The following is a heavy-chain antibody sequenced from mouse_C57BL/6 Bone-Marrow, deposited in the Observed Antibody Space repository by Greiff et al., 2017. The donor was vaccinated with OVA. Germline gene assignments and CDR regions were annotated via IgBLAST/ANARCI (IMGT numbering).Heavy chain of an antibody. Sequence: VQLQQPGAELVKPGASVKLSCKASGYTFTSYWMHWVKQRPGQGLEWIGMIHPNSGSTNYNEKFKSKATLTVDKSSSTAYMQLSSLTSEDSAVYYCARRGLYSNYYFDYWGQGTTLTVSS. J-gene: IGHJ2*01. CDR2: IHPNSGST. V-gene: IGHV1-64*01. CDR1: GYTFTSYW. CDR3: ARRGLYSNYYFDY. D-gene: IGHD2-5*01.